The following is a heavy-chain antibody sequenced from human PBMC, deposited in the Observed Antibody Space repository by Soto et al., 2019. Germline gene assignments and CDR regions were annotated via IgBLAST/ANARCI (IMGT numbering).Heavy chain of an antibody. V-gene: IGHV4-39*01. Sequence: SETLSLTCTVSGGSIRSSSYYWGWIRQPPGKGLEWIGSIYYSGSTYYNPSLKSRVTISVDTSKNQFSLKLSSVTAADTAVYYCARPGNYGSGSYLYYLDYWGQGTLVT. J-gene: IGHJ4*02. CDR1: GGSIRSSSYY. CDR3: ARPGNYGSGSYLYYLDY. D-gene: IGHD3-10*01. CDR2: IYYSGST.